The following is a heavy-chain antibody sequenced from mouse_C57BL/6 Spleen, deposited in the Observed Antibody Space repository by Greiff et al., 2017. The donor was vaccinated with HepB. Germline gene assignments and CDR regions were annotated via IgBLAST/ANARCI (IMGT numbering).Heavy chain of an antibody. D-gene: IGHD2-12*01. CDR3: ARRGTTVFDY. CDR2: IDPSDSDT. CDR1: GYTFTSYW. V-gene: IGHV1-52*01. Sequence: QVQLQQSGAELVRPGSSVKLSCKASGYTFTSYWMHWVKQRPIQGLEWIGNIDPSDSDTHYNQKFKDKATLTVDKSSSTAYMQLSSLTSEDSAVYYCARRGTTVFDYWGQGTTLTVSS. J-gene: IGHJ2*01.